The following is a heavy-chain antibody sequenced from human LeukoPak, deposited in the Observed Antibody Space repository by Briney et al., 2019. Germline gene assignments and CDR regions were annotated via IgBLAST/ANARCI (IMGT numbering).Heavy chain of an antibody. V-gene: IGHV4-31*03. J-gene: IGHJ3*02. CDR3: ARDWNDAFDI. D-gene: IGHD1-1*01. CDR2: IYYSGTT. Sequence: PSQTLSLTCTVSGDSISSGGYYWSWIRQSPGKGLEWIGCIYYSGTTYYNPSLKSRVTISVDTSKNQISLKLSSVSAADTAVYYCARDWNDAFDIWGQGTMVTVSS. CDR1: GDSISSGGYY.